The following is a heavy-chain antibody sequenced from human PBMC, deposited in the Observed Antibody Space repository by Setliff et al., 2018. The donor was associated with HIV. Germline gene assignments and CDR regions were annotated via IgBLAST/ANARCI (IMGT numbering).Heavy chain of an antibody. V-gene: IGHV4-4*09. CDR1: GDTDFY. J-gene: IGHJ4*02. CDR3: ARHHELTAHGLFDS. Sequence: SETLSLTCTVSGDTDFYWSWIRQSPGKGLEWIGYIHASGKANYNPSLKSRVTISLDTSKMQFSLRLTSVTAADTAVYYCARHHELTAHGLFDSWGQGTLVTVSS. CDR2: IHASGKA. D-gene: IGHD1-7*01.